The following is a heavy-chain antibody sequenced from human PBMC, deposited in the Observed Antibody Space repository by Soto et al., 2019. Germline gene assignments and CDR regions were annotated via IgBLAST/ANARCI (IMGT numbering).Heavy chain of an antibody. Sequence: QVQLVQSGAEVKKPGASVKVSCKASGYTFTGYYMHWVRQAPGQGLEWMGWINTNSGDTQYAKNFQDRVTMTRDTSTSTAYMELSRLRSDDTAVYFCARDRHELVLYNWFDPWGQGTLVTVSS. J-gene: IGHJ5*02. CDR2: INTNSGDT. D-gene: IGHD6-13*01. CDR3: ARDRHELVLYNWFDP. V-gene: IGHV1-2*02. CDR1: GYTFTGYY.